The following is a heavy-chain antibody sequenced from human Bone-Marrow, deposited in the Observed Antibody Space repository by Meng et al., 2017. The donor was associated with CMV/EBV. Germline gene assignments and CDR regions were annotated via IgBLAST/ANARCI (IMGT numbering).Heavy chain of an antibody. Sequence: QQVMSGGEWKTPGASVTVSCKSSGYSFTSYGTRWVRQAPGQGLEWMGWISAYNGTSNHAQKLQGRVTMTTSTTTSTAYMELRSLRSTDTAEYACARDRAGGGYFDYWGQGTLVTVFS. CDR1: GYSFTSYG. J-gene: IGHJ4*02. V-gene: IGHV1-18*01. CDR2: ISAYNGTS. D-gene: IGHD3-10*01. CDR3: ARDRAGGGYFDY.